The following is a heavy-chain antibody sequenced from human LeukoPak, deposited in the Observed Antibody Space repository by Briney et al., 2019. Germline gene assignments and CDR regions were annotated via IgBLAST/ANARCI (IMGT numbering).Heavy chain of an antibody. D-gene: IGHD3-22*01. CDR2: ISGSGGST. V-gene: IGHV3-23*01. J-gene: IGHJ4*02. CDR1: GFTFSSYA. CDR3: AKGDNTYDSTSN. Sequence: GGSLRLSCAASGFTFSSYAMSWVRQAPGKGLEWFSAISGSGGSTYYADSVKGRFTISRDNSKDTLYLQMNSLRAEDTAVYYCAKGDNTYDSTSNWGQGTLVTVSS.